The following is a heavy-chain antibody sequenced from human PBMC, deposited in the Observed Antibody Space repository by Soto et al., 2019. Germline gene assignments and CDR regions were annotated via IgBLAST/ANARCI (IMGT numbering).Heavy chain of an antibody. J-gene: IGHJ5*02. V-gene: IGHV4-59*01. D-gene: IGHD5-18*01. CDR3: ARGGTAKLSGPWFWFDP. Sequence: SETLSLTCTVSGGSISSYYWSWIRQPPGKGLEWIGYIYYSGSTNYNPSLKSRVTISVDTSKNQFSLKLSSVTAADTAVYYCARGGTAKLSGPWFWFDPWGQGTLVTVSS. CDR1: GGSISSYY. CDR2: IYYSGST.